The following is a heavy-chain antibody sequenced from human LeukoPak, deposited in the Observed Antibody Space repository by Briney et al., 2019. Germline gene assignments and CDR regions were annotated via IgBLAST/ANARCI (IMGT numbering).Heavy chain of an antibody. Sequence: ASVKVSCKASGYTFTSYYMHWVRQAPGQGLAWMGIINPSGGSTSYAQKFQGRVTMTRDTSTSTVYMELSSLRSEDTAVYYCARALNYDFWSGYYGYFDYWGQGTQVTVSS. CDR3: ARALNYDFWSGYYGYFDY. D-gene: IGHD3-3*01. V-gene: IGHV1-46*01. CDR1: GYTFTSYY. J-gene: IGHJ4*02. CDR2: INPSGGST.